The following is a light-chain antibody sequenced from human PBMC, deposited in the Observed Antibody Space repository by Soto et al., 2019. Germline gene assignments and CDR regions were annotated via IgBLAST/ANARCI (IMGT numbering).Light chain of an antibody. CDR3: QQYNNGPTYT. V-gene: IGKV3-15*01. CDR2: GAS. J-gene: IGKJ2*01. CDR1: QSISSS. Sequence: EIVMTQSPATLSVSPGESATLSCRASQSISSSLACYQQKPGQAPRRLIYGASTRATGIPARFSGSGSGTECTLTISSLQSEDFAVYYCQQYNNGPTYTFGQGTKLEI.